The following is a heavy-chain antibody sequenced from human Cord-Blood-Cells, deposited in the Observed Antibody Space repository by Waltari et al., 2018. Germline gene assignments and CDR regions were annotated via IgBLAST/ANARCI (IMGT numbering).Heavy chain of an antibody. CDR3: ARGGAATRRDYYYYGMDV. CDR1: GGTFSSYA. J-gene: IGHJ6*02. D-gene: IGHD2-15*01. Sequence: QVQLVQSGAEVKKPGSSVKVSCKASGGTFSSYAISWVRPAPGQGLEWMGGIIPIFGTANYAQKFQGRVTITADESTSTAYMELSSLRSEDTAVYYCARGGAATRRDYYYYGMDVWGQGTTVTVSS. CDR2: IIPIFGTA. V-gene: IGHV1-69*01.